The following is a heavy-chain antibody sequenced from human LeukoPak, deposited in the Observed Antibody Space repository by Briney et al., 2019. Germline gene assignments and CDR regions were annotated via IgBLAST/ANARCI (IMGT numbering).Heavy chain of an antibody. CDR1: GGSISSYY. Sequence: SETLSLTCNVSGGSISSYYWNWIRQPPGKGLEWIGFIYYSGSTNYNPSLKGRVTISVDTSKNQFSLKLISVTAADTAMHYCARHTSYGHFDYWGQGTLVTASS. J-gene: IGHJ4*02. D-gene: IGHD3-10*01. CDR2: IYYSGST. CDR3: ARHTSYGHFDY. V-gene: IGHV4-59*08.